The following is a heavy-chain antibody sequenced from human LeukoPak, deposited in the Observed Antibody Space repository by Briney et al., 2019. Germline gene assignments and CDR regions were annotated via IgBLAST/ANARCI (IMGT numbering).Heavy chain of an antibody. CDR1: GDSISSSDYY. J-gene: IGHJ5*02. CDR3: ARHSGGTYYVNFDP. D-gene: IGHD1-26*01. V-gene: IGHV4-39*01. CDR2: MYYSAST. Sequence: SETLSLTCTVSGDSISSSDYYWGWLRQPPGRGLEWIGSMYYSASTYYNPSLKSRVTISVDTSKNQFSLKLSSVTAADTAVYYCARHSGGTYYVNFDPWGQGTLVTVSS.